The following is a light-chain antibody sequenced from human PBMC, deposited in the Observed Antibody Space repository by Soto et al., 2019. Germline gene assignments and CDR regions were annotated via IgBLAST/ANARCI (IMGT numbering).Light chain of an antibody. Sequence: DVQLTQSQSSLSAAVGDIVTITCRVSQGISSYLNWYRQKPGKVPKLLIYAASSLHSGVPSRFSGSGSGTDFTLTISSLQPEDFATYYCQQLNSYPLTFGGGTKVDIK. J-gene: IGKJ4*01. CDR1: QGISSY. CDR3: QQLNSYPLT. CDR2: AAS. V-gene: IGKV1-39*01.